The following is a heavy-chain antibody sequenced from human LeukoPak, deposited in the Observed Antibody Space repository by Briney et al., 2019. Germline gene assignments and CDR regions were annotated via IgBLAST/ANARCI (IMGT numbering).Heavy chain of an antibody. V-gene: IGHV3-66*02. CDR1: GFTVSSNY. CDR2: VYSGGST. D-gene: IGHD1-26*01. J-gene: IGHJ4*02. CDR3: ARLAREVGATNHFDY. Sequence: PGGSLRLSCAASGFTVSSNYMSWVRQAPGKGLEWVSVVYSGGSTYYADSVKGRFTISRDNSKNTLYLQMNSLRAEDTAVYCCARLAREVGATNHFDYWGQGTLVTVSS.